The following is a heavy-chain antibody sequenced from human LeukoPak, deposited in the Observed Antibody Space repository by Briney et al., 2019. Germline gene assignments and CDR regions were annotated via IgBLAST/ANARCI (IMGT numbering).Heavy chain of an antibody. CDR2: ISYDGSNK. V-gene: IGHV3-30*18. D-gene: IGHD2-21*01. J-gene: IGHJ3*02. CDR1: GFTFSSYG. CDR3: AKFVARDAFDI. Sequence: PPGGSLRLSCAAPGFTFSSYGMHWVRQAPGKGLEWVAVISYDGSNKYYADSVKGRFTISRDNSKNTLYLQMNSLRAEDTAVYYCAKFVARDAFDIWGQGTMVTVSS.